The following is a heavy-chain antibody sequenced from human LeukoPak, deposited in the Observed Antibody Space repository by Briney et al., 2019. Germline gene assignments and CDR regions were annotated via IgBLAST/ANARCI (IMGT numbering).Heavy chain of an antibody. CDR3: ARSSSSTRLYYYHYGMDV. CDR1: GFTFSSYE. J-gene: IGHJ6*02. D-gene: IGHD2-2*01. V-gene: IGHV3-48*03. Sequence: PGGSLRLSCAASGFTFSSYEMNWVRQAPGKGLEWVSYISSSGSTIYYADSVKGRFTISRDNAKNSLYLQMNSLRAEDTAVYYCARSSSSTRLYYYHYGMDVWGQGTTVTVSS. CDR2: ISSSGSTI.